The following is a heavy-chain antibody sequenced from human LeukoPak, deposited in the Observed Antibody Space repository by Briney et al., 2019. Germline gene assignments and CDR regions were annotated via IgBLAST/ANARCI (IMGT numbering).Heavy chain of an antibody. CDR3: ARGLGPQPEDY. CDR1: GGSFSGYY. D-gene: IGHD7-27*01. CDR2: INHSGST. V-gene: IGHV4-34*01. J-gene: IGHJ4*02. Sequence: SETLSLTCAVYGGSFSGYYWSWIRQPPGQGLEWIGEINHSGSTNCNPSLKSRVILSVDTSKNQVSLKLSSVTAADTAVYYCARGLGPQPEDYWGQGTLVTVSS.